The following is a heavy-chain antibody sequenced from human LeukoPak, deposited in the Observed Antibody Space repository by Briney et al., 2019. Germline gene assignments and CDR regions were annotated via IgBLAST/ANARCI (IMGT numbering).Heavy chain of an antibody. J-gene: IGHJ6*02. CDR3: ATSWELLSPYYYGMDV. D-gene: IGHD1-26*01. CDR2: FDPEDGET. CDR1: GYTLTELS. Sequence: ASVKVSCKVSGYTLTELSMHWVRQAPGKGLEWMGGFDPEDGETIYAQKFQGRVTMTEDTSTDTAYMELSSLRSEDTAVYYCATSWELLSPYYYGMDVWGQGTTVTVSS. V-gene: IGHV1-24*01.